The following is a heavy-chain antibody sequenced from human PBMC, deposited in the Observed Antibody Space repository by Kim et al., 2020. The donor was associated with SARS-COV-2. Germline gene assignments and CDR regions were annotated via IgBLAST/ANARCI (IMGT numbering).Heavy chain of an antibody. J-gene: IGHJ6*02. CDR1: GFTFNTYS. V-gene: IGHV3-21*01. D-gene: IGHD2-2*01. Sequence: GGSLRLSCAASGFTFNTYSMTWVRQAPGKGLEWVSSISYDGAHTLYADSVKGRFIISRDTATNSLYLQTDSLRAEDSAVYYCARDGRHCSGPSCPDSGVYHYFGLDVWGQGTTVIVSS. CDR2: ISYDGAHT. CDR3: ARDGRHCSGPSCPDSGVYHYFGLDV.